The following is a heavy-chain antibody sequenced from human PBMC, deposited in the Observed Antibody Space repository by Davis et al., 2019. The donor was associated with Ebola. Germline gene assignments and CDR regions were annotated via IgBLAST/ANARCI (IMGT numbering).Heavy chain of an antibody. V-gene: IGHV3-23*01. CDR1: GFNFSHYA. CDR3: ARGHDYGDYVRFDY. D-gene: IGHD4-17*01. J-gene: IGHJ4*02. CDR2: ISGSGKTT. Sequence: GGSLRLSCAVSGFNFSHYAMSWVRQAPGKGLEWVACISGSGKTTYYADSVEGRFNISRDNSQNTVYLQMSGLTAEDTAVYYCARGHDYGDYVRFDYWGQGSLVTVSS.